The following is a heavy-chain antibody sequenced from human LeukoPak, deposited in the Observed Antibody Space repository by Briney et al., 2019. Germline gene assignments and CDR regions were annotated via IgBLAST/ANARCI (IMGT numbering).Heavy chain of an antibody. D-gene: IGHD5-24*01. CDR3: VRGSGGDGYGYWGDY. CDR2: IWFDGGKI. Sequence: GGSLRLSCAASGFXFSHYGIHWVRQAPGMGLEWVAVIWFDGGKIHYPDSVKGRFTISRDNAKNTLYLQMDSLRADDTAVYYCVRGSGGDGYGYWGDYWGQGTLVTVSP. V-gene: IGHV3-33*01. CDR1: GFXFSHYG. J-gene: IGHJ4*02.